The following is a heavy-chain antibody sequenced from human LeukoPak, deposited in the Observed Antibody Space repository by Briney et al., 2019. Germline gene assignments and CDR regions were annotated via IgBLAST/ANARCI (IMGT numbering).Heavy chain of an antibody. CDR1: GFTFSSYA. CDR2: ISGSGGST. Sequence: GGSLRLSCAASGFTFSSYAMSWVRQAPGKGLEWVSAISGSGGSTYYADSVKGRFTISRDNAKNSLYLQMNSLRAEDTAVYYCARDKADGAGGMDLWGKGTTVTVSS. J-gene: IGHJ6*04. V-gene: IGHV3-23*01. CDR3: ARDKADGAGGMDL.